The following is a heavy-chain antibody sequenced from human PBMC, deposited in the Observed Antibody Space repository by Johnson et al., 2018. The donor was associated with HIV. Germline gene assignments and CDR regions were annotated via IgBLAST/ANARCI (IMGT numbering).Heavy chain of an antibody. CDR2: IGTAGDT. Sequence: AQLVESGGGLVQPGGSLRLSCEASGFTFSSYDMHWVRQATGKGLEWVSAIGTAGDTYYPGSVKGRFTISRENAKNSLYLQMNSLRAGDTAVYYCARAGVGAGAFDIWGQGTMVTVSS. D-gene: IGHD1-26*01. CDR1: GFTFSSYD. V-gene: IGHV3-13*01. J-gene: IGHJ3*02. CDR3: ARAGVGAGAFDI.